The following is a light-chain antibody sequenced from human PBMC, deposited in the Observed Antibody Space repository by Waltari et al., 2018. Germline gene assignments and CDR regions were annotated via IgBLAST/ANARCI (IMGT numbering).Light chain of an antibody. V-gene: IGKV4-1*01. J-gene: IGKJ4*01. CDR1: QSVLYSSNNKNY. CDR2: WAS. CDR3: QQYYSSPLT. Sequence: DIVMTQSPDSLAVSLGERATINCKSSQSVLYSSNNKNYLGWYQQGPGQPPKLLIYWASTRENGVPDRCSGSGSGTDFTLTISSLQAEDVAVYYCQQYYSSPLTFGGGTKVEIK.